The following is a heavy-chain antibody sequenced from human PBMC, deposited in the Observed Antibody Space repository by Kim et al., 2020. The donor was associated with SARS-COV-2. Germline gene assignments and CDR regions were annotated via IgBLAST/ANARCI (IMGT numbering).Heavy chain of an antibody. CDR1: GFTFSGYY. D-gene: IGHD6-13*01. V-gene: IGHV3-11*01. J-gene: IGHJ5*02. CDR3: AKDPSGTVDWFDP. Sequence: GGSLRLSCAASGFTFSGYYMSWIRQAPGKGLEWVSYISGSGGSIYYADSVKGRFTISRDNAKNSLYLQMNSLRAEDTAVYYCAKDPSGTVDWFDPWGQGTLVTVSS. CDR2: ISGSGGSI.